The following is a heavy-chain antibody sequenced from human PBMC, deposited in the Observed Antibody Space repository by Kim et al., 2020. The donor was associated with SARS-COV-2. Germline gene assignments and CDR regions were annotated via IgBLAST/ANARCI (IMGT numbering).Heavy chain of an antibody. CDR3: AKPAPGYYGSGSYYSP. J-gene: IGHJ5*02. CDR2: ISGSGGST. D-gene: IGHD3-10*01. V-gene: IGHV3-23*01. CDR1: GFTFSSYA. Sequence: GGSLRLSCAASGFTFSSYAMSWVRQAPGKGLEWVSAISGSGGSTYYADSVKGRFTISRDNSKNTLYLQMNSLRAEDTAVYYCAKPAPGYYGSGSYYSPWGQGTLVTVSS.